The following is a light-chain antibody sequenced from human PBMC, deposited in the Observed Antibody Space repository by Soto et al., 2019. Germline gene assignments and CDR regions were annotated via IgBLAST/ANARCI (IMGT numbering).Light chain of an antibody. CDR3: QQRSNWPPTWT. Sequence: EIVLTQSPATLSLSPWERATLSCRASQSVYTYLAWYQQKPGQAPRLLIYGASTRATAIPARFSGSGSGTEFTLTISSLQSEDFAVYYCQQRSNWPPTWTFGQGTKVDI. V-gene: IGKV3-11*01. J-gene: IGKJ1*01. CDR1: QSVYTY. CDR2: GAS.